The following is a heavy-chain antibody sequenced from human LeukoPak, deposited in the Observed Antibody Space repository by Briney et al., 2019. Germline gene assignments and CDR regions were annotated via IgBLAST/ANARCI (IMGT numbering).Heavy chain of an antibody. Sequence: KDSQTLSLTCAISGDTVSSNSATWNWIRQSPSRGLEWLGRTYYRSKWYKYYAVSVKGRITINPDTSKNQFPLQLNSVTPEDTAVYYCARGPSYFQHWGQGTLVTVSS. CDR2: TYYRSKWYK. V-gene: IGHV6-1*01. CDR3: ARGPSYFQH. CDR1: GDTVSSNSAT. J-gene: IGHJ1*01.